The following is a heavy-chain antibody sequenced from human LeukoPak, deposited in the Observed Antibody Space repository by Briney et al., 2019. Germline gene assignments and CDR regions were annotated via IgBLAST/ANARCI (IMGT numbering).Heavy chain of an antibody. J-gene: IGHJ6*02. V-gene: IGHV1-69*13. CDR2: IIPIFGTA. Sequence: SVKVSCKASGGTFSSYAISWVRQAPGQGLEWMGGIIPIFGTANYAQKFQGRVTITADESTSTAYMELSSLRSEDTAVYYCARGGRFLYYYYGMDVWGQGTTVTVSS. CDR3: ARGGRFLYYYYGMDV. D-gene: IGHD1-1*01. CDR1: GGTFSSYA.